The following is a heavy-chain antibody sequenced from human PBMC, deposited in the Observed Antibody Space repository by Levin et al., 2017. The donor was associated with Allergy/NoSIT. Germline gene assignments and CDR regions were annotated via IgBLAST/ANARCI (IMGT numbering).Heavy chain of an antibody. CDR3: ARSAEGWCDP. CDR1: GGSISSGGYS. CDR2: IYHSGST. J-gene: IGHJ5*02. D-gene: IGHD1-14*01. Sequence: SETLSLTCAVSGGSISSGGYSWSWIRQPPGTGLEWIGYIYHSGSTYYNPSLKSRVTISVDRSKNQFSLKLSSVTAADTAVYYCARSAEGWCDPWGQGTLVTVSS. V-gene: IGHV4-30-2*01.